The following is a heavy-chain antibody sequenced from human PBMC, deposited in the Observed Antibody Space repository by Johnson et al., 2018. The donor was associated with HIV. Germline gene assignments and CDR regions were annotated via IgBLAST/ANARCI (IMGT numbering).Heavy chain of an antibody. Sequence: VQLVVSGGGLVQPGRSLRLSCAASGFSFDDYAMHWVRQAPGKGLEWISGISWNSGSIGYADSVKGRFTISRDNAKNSLYLQMNSLRAEDTALYYCAKDMVAYYDSTGDAFDMWGQGTMVTVSS. J-gene: IGHJ3*02. CDR1: GFSFDDYA. V-gene: IGHV3-9*01. D-gene: IGHD3-22*01. CDR3: AKDMVAYYDSTGDAFDM. CDR2: ISWNSGSI.